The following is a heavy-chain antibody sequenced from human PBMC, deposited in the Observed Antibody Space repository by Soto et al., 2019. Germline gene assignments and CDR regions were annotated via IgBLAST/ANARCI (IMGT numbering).Heavy chain of an antibody. D-gene: IGHD2-2*01. J-gene: IGHJ4*02. CDR2: ISAYNGNT. Sequence: ASVKVSCKASGYTFTSYGISWVRQAPGQGLEWMGWISAYNGNTNYAQKLQGRVTMTTDTSTSTAYMELRSLRSDDTAVYYCARIPSKLILSTSHPQPGGGDYWGQGTLVTVSS. CDR1: GYTFTSYG. V-gene: IGHV1-18*01. CDR3: ARIPSKLILSTSHPQPGGGDY.